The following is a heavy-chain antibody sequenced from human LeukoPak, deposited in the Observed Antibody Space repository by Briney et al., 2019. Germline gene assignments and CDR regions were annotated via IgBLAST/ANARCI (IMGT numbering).Heavy chain of an antibody. V-gene: IGHV1-18*01. J-gene: IGHJ5*02. CDR2: ISAYDGNT. CDR3: ARDKVIASAGTPNWFDP. Sequence: GASVKVSCKASGYTFNSFGISWVRQAPGQGLEWVGRISAYDGNTNYAQRFQGRVTMTTDTSTTTAYMELRSLRSDDTAVYYCARDKVIASAGTPNWFDPWGQGTLVTVSS. CDR1: GYTFNSFG. D-gene: IGHD6-13*01.